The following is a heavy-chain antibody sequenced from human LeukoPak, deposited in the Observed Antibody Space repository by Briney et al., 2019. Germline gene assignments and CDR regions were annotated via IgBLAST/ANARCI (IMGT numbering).Heavy chain of an antibody. CDR3: ARSTMVRGRSAFGI. CDR2: INPNSGGT. J-gene: IGHJ3*02. V-gene: IGHV1-2*02. Sequence: ASVKVSCKASGYTFTGYYMHWVRQAPGQGLEWMGWINPNSGGTNYAQKFQGRVTMTRDTSISTAYMEPSRLRSDDTAVYYCARSTMVRGRSAFGIWGQGTMVTVSS. D-gene: IGHD3-10*01. CDR1: GYTFTGYY.